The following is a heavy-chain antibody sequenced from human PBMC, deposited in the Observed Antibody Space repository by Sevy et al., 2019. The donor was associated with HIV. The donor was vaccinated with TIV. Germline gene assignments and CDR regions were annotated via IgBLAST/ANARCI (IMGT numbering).Heavy chain of an antibody. CDR2: INHSGSP. CDR3: ARAPPVVLGPCAPSWFDP. Sequence: SETLSLTCAVYGGSFSGYYWTWIRQPPGKGLEWIGEINHSGSPHYNPSLKRRITISVDTSKNQFSLRLNSVTAADTAGYYCARAPPVVLGPCAPSWFDPWGQGTLVTVSS. CDR1: GGSFSGYY. V-gene: IGHV4-34*01. J-gene: IGHJ5*02. D-gene: IGHD2-2*01.